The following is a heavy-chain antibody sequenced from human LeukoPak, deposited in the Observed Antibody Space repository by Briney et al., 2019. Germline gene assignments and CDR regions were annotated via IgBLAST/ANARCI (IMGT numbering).Heavy chain of an antibody. CDR2: ISGSGGST. V-gene: IGHV3-23*01. CDR3: AKVSYHYDSSGYFRYFDY. D-gene: IGHD3-22*01. CDR1: GFTFSSYA. Sequence: PGGSLRLSCAASGFTFSSYAMSWVRQAPGKGLEWVSAISGSGGSTYYADSVKGRFTISRDNSKNTLYLQMNSLRAEDTAVYYCAKVSYHYDSSGYFRYFDYWGQGTLVSVSS. J-gene: IGHJ4*02.